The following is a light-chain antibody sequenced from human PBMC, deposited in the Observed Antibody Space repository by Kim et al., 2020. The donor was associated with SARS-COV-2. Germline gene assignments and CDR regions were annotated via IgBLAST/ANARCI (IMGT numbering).Light chain of an antibody. V-gene: IGKV1-39*01. J-gene: IGKJ2*03. Sequence: SVGDRVTITCRASQSISSYLNWYQQKPGKAPKLLIYAASSLQSGVPSRFSGSGYGTDFTLTISSLQPEDFATYYCQQSYSTPPEYSFGQGTKLEI. CDR3: QQSYSTPPEYS. CDR1: QSISSY. CDR2: AAS.